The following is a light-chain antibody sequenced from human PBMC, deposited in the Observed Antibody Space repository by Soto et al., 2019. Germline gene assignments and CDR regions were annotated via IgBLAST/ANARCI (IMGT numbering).Light chain of an antibody. CDR2: GAS. CDR3: QHYGTSSWT. J-gene: IGKJ1*01. CDR1: QSVSSY. V-gene: IGKV3-20*01. Sequence: EIVLTQSPATLSLSPGERATLSCRASQSVSSYLAWYQQKPGQAPRLLIFGASSRATGIPDRFSGSGSGTDFTLTISRLEPEDFAVYYCQHYGTSSWTFGQGTKVDIK.